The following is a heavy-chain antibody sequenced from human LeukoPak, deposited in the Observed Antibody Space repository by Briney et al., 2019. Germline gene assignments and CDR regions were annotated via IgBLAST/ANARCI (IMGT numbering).Heavy chain of an antibody. J-gene: IGHJ5*02. Sequence: PGGSLRLSCAASGFVFSSYWMSWVRQAPGKGLEWVANIKEDGSEKYYVDSVKGRITISRDNGKSSLYLQMNSLRAEDTALYYCARGGSRFSPWGQGTLVTVSS. CDR1: GFVFSSYW. CDR2: IKEDGSEK. CDR3: ARGGSRFSP. V-gene: IGHV3-7*04.